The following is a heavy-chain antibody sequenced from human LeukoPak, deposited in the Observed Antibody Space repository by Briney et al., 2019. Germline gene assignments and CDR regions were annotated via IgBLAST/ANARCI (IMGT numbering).Heavy chain of an antibody. J-gene: IGHJ4*02. V-gene: IGHV3-23*01. CDR3: AKVRRFDYYDSSGYSGGSYFDY. D-gene: IGHD3-22*01. CDR1: GFTFSSYA. Sequence: GGSLRLSCAASGFTFSSYAMSWVRQAPGKGLEWASAISGSGGSTYYADSVKGRFTISRDNSKNTLYLQMNSLRAEDTAVYYCAKVRRFDYYDSSGYSGGSYFDYWGQGTLVTVSS. CDR2: ISGSGGST.